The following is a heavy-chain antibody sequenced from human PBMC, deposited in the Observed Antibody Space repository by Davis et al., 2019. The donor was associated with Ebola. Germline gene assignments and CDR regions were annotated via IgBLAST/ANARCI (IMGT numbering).Heavy chain of an antibody. J-gene: IGHJ2*01. CDR3: ARHIDGDFWYFDL. Sequence: PGGSLRPSFAAPGFTFSGSAMHWVRQASGKGLEWVGRIRSKANSYATGYAASVKGRFTISSNDSKNTACLQMNSLKSKGTAVDFCARHIDGDFWYFDLWGRGTLVTVSS. V-gene: IGHV3-73*01. CDR1: GFTFSGSA. D-gene: IGHD4-17*01. CDR2: IRSKANSYAT.